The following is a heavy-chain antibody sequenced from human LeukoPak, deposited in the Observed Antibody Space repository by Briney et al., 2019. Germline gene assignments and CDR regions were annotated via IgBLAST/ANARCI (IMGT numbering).Heavy chain of an antibody. Sequence: SETLSLTCAVSGGSVTSTNWWSWVRQPPGKGLEWIGEMYHSGSTYYNPSLKSRVTISVDTSKNQFSLKLRSVTAADTAVYYCARVTSRLGVCDYWGQGSLVTVSS. J-gene: IGHJ4*02. CDR3: ARVTSRLGVCDY. CDR2: MYHSGST. V-gene: IGHV4-4*02. CDR1: GGSVTSTNW. D-gene: IGHD2-8*01.